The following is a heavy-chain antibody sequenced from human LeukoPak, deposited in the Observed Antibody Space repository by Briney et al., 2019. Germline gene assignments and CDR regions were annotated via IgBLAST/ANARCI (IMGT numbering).Heavy chain of an antibody. J-gene: IGHJ4*02. V-gene: IGHV4-34*01. CDR1: GGSLSSYY. D-gene: IGHD1-26*01. CDR2: IDERGRT. CDR3: ARPVGATGWVFGY. Sequence: SETLSLTCAVYGGSLSSYYWSWVRQPPGKGLDWIGEIDERGRTRYNPALKSRVTISVDTSKNQFSLKLSSVTAADTAVYYCARPVGATGWVFGYWGQGTLVTVSS.